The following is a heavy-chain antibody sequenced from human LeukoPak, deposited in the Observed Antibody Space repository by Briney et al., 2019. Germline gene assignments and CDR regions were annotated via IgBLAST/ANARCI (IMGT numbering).Heavy chain of an antibody. Sequence: GGSLRLSCAASGFASSSYEMNWVRQAPGKGLEWVSYISSSGSTIYYADSVKGRFTISRDNAKNSLYLQMNSLRAEDTAVYYCAELGITMIGGVWGKGTTVTISS. CDR3: AELGITMIGGV. D-gene: IGHD3-10*02. V-gene: IGHV3-48*03. CDR2: ISSSGSTI. CDR1: GFASSSYE. J-gene: IGHJ6*04.